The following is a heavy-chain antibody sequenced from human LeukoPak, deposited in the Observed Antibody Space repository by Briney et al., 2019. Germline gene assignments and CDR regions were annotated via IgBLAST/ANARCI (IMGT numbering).Heavy chain of an antibody. CDR1: GFTFSTYA. CDR2: ISSSSSTL. J-gene: IGHJ4*02. Sequence: PGGSLRLSCAASGFTFSTYAMHWVRQAPGKGLEWVSHISSSSSTLYYADSVSGRFTISRDNAKKSLYLQMNSLRDEDTAVYYCAREIAVAGSFDDWGQGTLVTVSS. CDR3: AREIAVAGSFDD. V-gene: IGHV3-48*02. D-gene: IGHD6-19*01.